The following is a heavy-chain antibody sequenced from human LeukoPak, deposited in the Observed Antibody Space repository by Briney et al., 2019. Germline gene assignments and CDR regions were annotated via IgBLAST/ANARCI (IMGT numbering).Heavy chain of an antibody. V-gene: IGHV3-23*01. J-gene: IGHJ4*02. CDR2: ISGSGDST. Sequence: GGSLRLSCAASGFTFSSYAMSWVRQAPGKGLEWVSAISGSGDSTYYADSMKGRFTISRDNFKNTLYLQMNSLRAEDTAVYYCAKVNAGSAFDYWGQGTLVTISS. CDR1: GFTFSSYA. CDR3: AKVNAGSAFDY.